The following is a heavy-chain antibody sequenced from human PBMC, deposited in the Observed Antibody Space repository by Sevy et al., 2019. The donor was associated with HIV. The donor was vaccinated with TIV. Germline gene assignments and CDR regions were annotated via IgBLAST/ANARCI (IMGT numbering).Heavy chain of an antibody. Sequence: GGSLRLSCAASGFTFSDYFMSWIRQAPGKGLEWISYFSLSGSTIYYADSVKGRFTISRDNAKNSLYLQMNSLRAEDTAVYYCARENRHCTNGICYGYYGMDVWGQGTTVTVSS. CDR2: FSLSGSTI. V-gene: IGHV3-11*01. J-gene: IGHJ6*02. CDR1: GFTFSDYF. CDR3: ARENRHCTNGICYGYYGMDV. D-gene: IGHD2-8*01.